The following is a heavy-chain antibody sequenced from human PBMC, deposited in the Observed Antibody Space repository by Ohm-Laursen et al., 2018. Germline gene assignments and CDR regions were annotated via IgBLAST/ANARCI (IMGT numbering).Heavy chain of an antibody. CDR1: GFTFSDYA. CDR3: AKLKRAIVGPTEYFDS. D-gene: IGHD3-3*01. V-gene: IGHV3-23*01. CDR2: FSGSGASP. Sequence: SLRLSCAASGFTFSDYAMSWVRQAPGRGLEWVSAFSGSGASPYYADPVKGRFTISRDNSKNILYLQMNSLRAEDTALYYCAKLKRAIVGPTEYFDSWGQGTLVTVSS. J-gene: IGHJ4*02.